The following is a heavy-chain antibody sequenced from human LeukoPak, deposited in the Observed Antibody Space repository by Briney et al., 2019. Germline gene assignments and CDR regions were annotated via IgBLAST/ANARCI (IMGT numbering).Heavy chain of an antibody. CDR1: GFTVSSNS. V-gene: IGHV3-53*01. J-gene: IGHJ4*02. Sequence: GGSLRLSCAASGFTVSSNSMTWVRQAPEKGLEWVSLIYSGGSTYYADSVKGRFTISRDNSKNTLYLQMNSLRAEDTAVYFCARGLSITGTTRNFFDFWGQGTLVTVSS. CDR2: IYSGGST. CDR3: ARGLSITGTTRNFFDF. D-gene: IGHD1-20*01.